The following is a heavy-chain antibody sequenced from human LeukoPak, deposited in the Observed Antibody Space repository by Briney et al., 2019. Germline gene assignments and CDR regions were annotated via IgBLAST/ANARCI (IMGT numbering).Heavy chain of an antibody. V-gene: IGHV3-11*01. D-gene: IGHD6-19*01. Sequence: GGSLRPSCAASGFTFSDYYMSWIRQAPGKGLEWVSYISSSCSTIYYADSVKGRFTISRDNAKNSLYLQLNSLRAEATAVYYCARAIAVAGTSWYYYGMDVWGQGTTVTVSS. CDR1: GFTFSDYY. CDR2: ISSSCSTI. CDR3: ARAIAVAGTSWYYYGMDV. J-gene: IGHJ6*02.